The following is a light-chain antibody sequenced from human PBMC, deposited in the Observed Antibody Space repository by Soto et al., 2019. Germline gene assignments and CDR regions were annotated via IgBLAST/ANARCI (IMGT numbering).Light chain of an antibody. V-gene: IGKV3-15*01. CDR2: GAS. J-gene: IGKJ5*01. CDR1: QSVSSN. CDR3: QQYDNWPIS. Sequence: KLMTQSPATVSVCPGERATLSGRASQSVSSNLAWYQQKPGQAPRLLIYGASNRATDIPGRFSGSGSGTEFTLAISSLQSEDFAVYYCQQYDNWPISFGQGTRLEIK.